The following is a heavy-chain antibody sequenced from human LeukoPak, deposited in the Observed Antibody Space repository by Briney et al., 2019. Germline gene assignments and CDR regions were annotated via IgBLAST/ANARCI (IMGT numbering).Heavy chain of an antibody. D-gene: IGHD3-10*01. J-gene: IGHJ5*02. Sequence: ASVKVSWKASGYTFTSYDINCVRQATGQGLEWMGWMNPYSGNTGYEQKFQGRVTMTRNTSISTAYMELSSLRSEDTAVYYCAKSITMVRGVIRSVGFDPWGQGTLVTVSS. V-gene: IGHV1-8*01. CDR2: MNPYSGNT. CDR3: AKSITMVRGVIRSVGFDP. CDR1: GYTFTSYD.